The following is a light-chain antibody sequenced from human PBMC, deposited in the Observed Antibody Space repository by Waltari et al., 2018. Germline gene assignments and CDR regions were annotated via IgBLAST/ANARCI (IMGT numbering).Light chain of an antibody. V-gene: IGLV1-40*01. CDR3: QSFDSSLGASV. J-gene: IGLJ3*02. Sequence: QSVLTQPPSISGAPGQKVTIACTGGGSNFGAGYDVHWYQQFPGAAPKLLIFDKTKRAAGCAGRSSGSKSGTSASLAIAGLQSEDEAVYYCQSFDSSLGASVFGGGTKLTVL. CDR2: DKT. CDR1: GSNFGAGYD.